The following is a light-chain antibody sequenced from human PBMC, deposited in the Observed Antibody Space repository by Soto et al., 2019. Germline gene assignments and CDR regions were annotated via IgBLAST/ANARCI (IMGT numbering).Light chain of an antibody. J-gene: IGKJ4*01. CDR1: QGIDSY. CDR2: VAS. V-gene: IGKV1-9*01. CDR3: QQLNSYPHT. Sequence: DIQLTQSPSFLSASVGDRVTITCRASQGIDSYLAWYQQKLGKAPKLMIYVASTLQSGVPSRFSGSGSGTEFTLTISSLQPEDVATYYCQQLNSYPHTYGGGTKVESK.